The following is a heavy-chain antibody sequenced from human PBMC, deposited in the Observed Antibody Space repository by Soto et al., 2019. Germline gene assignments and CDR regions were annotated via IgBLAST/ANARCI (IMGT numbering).Heavy chain of an antibody. D-gene: IGHD3-22*01. CDR2: IVVGSGNT. V-gene: IGHV1-58*02. Sequence: SVKVSCKASGFTFTSSAMQWVRQARGQRLEWIGWIVVGSGNTNYAQKFQERVTITRDMSTSTAYMELSSLRSEDTAVYYCAAVGLYYYDSSGRLAFDIWGQGTMVTVS. CDR1: GFTFTSSA. CDR3: AAVGLYYYDSSGRLAFDI. J-gene: IGHJ3*02.